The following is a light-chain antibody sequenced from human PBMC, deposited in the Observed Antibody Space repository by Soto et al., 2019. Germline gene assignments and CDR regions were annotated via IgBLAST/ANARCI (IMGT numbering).Light chain of an antibody. CDR1: SSDIGSYNV. V-gene: IGLV2-23*02. Sequence: QSALTQPASMSGSPGQSITTSSTGTSSDIGSYNVVSWYQQVPGKAPKLIIYKVNERPSGISNRFSGSKSGNTASLTISGLQGEDEAHYFCCSYAGSSVLVFGGGTKLTVL. CDR2: KVN. CDR3: CSYAGSSVLV. J-gene: IGLJ3*02.